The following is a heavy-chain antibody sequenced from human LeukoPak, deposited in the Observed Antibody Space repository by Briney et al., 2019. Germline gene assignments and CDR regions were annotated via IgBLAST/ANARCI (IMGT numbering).Heavy chain of an antibody. Sequence: GGSLRLSCAASGFTFSSYAMHWVRQAPGKGLEYVSAISPDGGNTYYADSVKGRFSISRDNSKNTLYLQMSSLRPEDTAVYYCVPKGTEGYWGQGALVTVSS. CDR3: VPKGTEGY. CDR2: ISPDGGNT. V-gene: IGHV3-64D*06. J-gene: IGHJ4*02. CDR1: GFTFSSYA.